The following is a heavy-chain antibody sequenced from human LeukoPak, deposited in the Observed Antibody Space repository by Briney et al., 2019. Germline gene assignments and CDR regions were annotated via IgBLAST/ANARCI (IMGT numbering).Heavy chain of an antibody. CDR3: ARAPYYGSNWFDP. CDR1: GGSISSSSYY. Sequence: PSETLSLTCTVSGGSISSSSYYWGWIRQPPGKGLEWIGSIYYSGSTYYNPSLKSRVTISVDTSKNQFSLKLSSVTAADTAVYYCARAPYYGSNWFDPWGQGTLVTVSS. D-gene: IGHD3-10*01. J-gene: IGHJ5*02. CDR2: IYYSGST. V-gene: IGHV4-39*01.